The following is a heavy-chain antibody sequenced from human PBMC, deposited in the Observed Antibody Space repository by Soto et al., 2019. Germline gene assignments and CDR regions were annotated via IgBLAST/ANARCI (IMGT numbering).Heavy chain of an antibody. Sequence: EVQLVESGGGLVQPGGSLRLSCAASGFTFSSYSMNWVRQAPGKGLEWVSYISSSSSSIYYADSVKGRFTISRDNAKNSLYLQMTSLRAEDTAVYYCARNQWGRYGMDVWGQGTTVTVSS. CDR1: GFTFSSYS. J-gene: IGHJ6*02. D-gene: IGHD1-26*01. V-gene: IGHV3-48*01. CDR3: ARNQWGRYGMDV. CDR2: ISSSSSSI.